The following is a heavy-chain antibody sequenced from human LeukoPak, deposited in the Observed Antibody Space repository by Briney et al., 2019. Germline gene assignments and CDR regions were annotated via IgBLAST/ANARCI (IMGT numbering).Heavy chain of an antibody. D-gene: IGHD3-16*01. CDR2: IYSGGSI. Sequence: PGGSLRVSCAASGFTVSSNYMSWVRQAPGKGLEWVSVIYSGGSIYYADSVKGRFTIPRDNSKNTLYLQMNSLRVEDTAVYYCARLGPYYFDYWGQGTLVTVST. J-gene: IGHJ4*02. V-gene: IGHV3-66*04. CDR1: GFTVSSNY. CDR3: ARLGPYYFDY.